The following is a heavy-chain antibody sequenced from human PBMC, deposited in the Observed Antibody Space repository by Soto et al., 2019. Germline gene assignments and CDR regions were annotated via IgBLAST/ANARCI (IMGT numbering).Heavy chain of an antibody. V-gene: IGHV3-64*01. CDR1: GFTFSSYA. Sequence: GGSLRLSCAASGFTFSSYAMHWVRQAPGKGLEYVSAISSNGGSTYYANSVKGRFTISRDNSKNTLYLQMGSLRAEDMAVYYCARDAATVTTDDYYYYMDVWGKGTTVTVSS. J-gene: IGHJ6*03. D-gene: IGHD4-17*01. CDR3: ARDAATVTTDDYYYYMDV. CDR2: ISSNGGST.